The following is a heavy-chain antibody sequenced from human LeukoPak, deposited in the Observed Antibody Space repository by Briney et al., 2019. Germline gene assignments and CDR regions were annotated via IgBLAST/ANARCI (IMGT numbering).Heavy chain of an antibody. CDR2: IYYTGGT. Sequence: SETLSLTCSVSGDSITSSSYYWAWIRQPPEKGLEWIGSIYYTGGTNYSPSLKSRVTISVDTSKNQFSLMLSSVTAADTAVYYCARGRGWFDPWGQGTLVTVSS. CDR1: GDSITSSSYY. J-gene: IGHJ5*02. CDR3: ARGRGWFDP. V-gene: IGHV4-39*01.